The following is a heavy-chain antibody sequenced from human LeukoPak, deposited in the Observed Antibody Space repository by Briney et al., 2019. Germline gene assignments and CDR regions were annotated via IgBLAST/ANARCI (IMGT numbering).Heavy chain of an antibody. J-gene: IGHJ5*02. CDR3: ARTRSGYSYGRLNWFDP. Sequence: LSETLSLTCTVSGGSISSSSYYWGWIRQPPGKGLEWIGRIYYSGSTYYNPSLKSRVTISVDTSKNQFSLKLSSVTAADTAVYYCARTRSGYSYGRLNWFDPWGQGTLVTVS. CDR2: IYYSGST. CDR1: GGSISSSSYY. D-gene: IGHD5-18*01. V-gene: IGHV4-39*01.